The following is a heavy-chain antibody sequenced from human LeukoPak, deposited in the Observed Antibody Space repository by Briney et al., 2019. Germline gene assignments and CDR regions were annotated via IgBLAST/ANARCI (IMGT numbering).Heavy chain of an antibody. Sequence: ASVKVSCKASGYTFTGYYMHWVRQAPGQGLEWMGWINPNGGGTNYAQKFQGRVTMTRDTSISTAYMELSRLRSDDTAMYYCARLYDSSGYGFDYWGQGTLVTVSS. CDR1: GYTFTGYY. V-gene: IGHV1-2*02. J-gene: IGHJ4*02. CDR2: INPNGGGT. CDR3: ARLYDSSGYGFDY. D-gene: IGHD3-22*01.